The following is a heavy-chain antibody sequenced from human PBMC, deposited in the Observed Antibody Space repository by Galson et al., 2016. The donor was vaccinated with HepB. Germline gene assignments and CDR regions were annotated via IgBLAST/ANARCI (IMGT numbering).Heavy chain of an antibody. D-gene: IGHD3-22*01. CDR3: AKEMRPRYYVSSGDDGLDY. V-gene: IGHV3-30*18. CDR2: ISYDASNK. J-gene: IGHJ4*02. Sequence: SLRLSCAASGFIFSSYGMHWVRQAPGKGLEWVAVISYDASNKYYADSVKGRFTISRDNSKNTLYLQMNSLRAEDTAVFYCAKEMRPRYYVSSGDDGLDYWGQGTLVTVPS. CDR1: GFIFSSYG.